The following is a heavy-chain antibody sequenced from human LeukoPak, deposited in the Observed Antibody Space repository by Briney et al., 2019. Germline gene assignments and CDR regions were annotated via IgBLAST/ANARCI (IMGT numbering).Heavy chain of an antibody. V-gene: IGHV1-18*01. J-gene: IGHJ4*02. CDR1: GYTFTSYG. D-gene: IGHD2-2*01. CDR3: ARVGCSSTSCYPERDY. CDR2: ISGLNGNT. Sequence: ASVTVSCKASGYTFTSYGISWVRQAPGQGLEWMGWISGLNGNTDYAQKVQGRVTMTTDTSTSTAYMELRSLRSDDTAVYYCARVGCSSTSCYPERDYWGQGTLVTVSS.